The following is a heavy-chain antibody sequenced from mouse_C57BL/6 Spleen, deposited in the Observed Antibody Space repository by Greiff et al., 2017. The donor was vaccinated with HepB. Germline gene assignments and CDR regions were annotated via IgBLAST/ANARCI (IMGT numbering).Heavy chain of an antibody. D-gene: IGHD1-1*01. CDR3: ARRRRTTVVAGDAMDY. V-gene: IGHV5-17*01. Sequence: EVQLVESGGGLVKPGGSLKLSCAASGFTFSDYGMHWVRQAPEKGLEWVAYISSGSSTIYYADTVKGRFTISRDNAKNTLFLQMTSLRSEDTAMYYCARRRRTTVVAGDAMDYWGQGTSVTVSS. CDR2: ISSGSSTI. J-gene: IGHJ4*01. CDR1: GFTFSDYG.